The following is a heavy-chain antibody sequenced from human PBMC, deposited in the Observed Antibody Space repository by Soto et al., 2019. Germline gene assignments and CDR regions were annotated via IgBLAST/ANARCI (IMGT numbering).Heavy chain of an antibody. Sequence: GGSLRLSCAASGFTVSSNYMSWVRQAPGKGLEWVSVIYSGGSTYYADSVKGRFTISRDNSKNTLYLQMNSLRAEDTAVYYCARERVVASTYYYYYGMDVWGQGTTVTVSS. CDR2: IYSGGST. D-gene: IGHD2-15*01. CDR1: GFTVSSNY. CDR3: ARERVVASTYYYYYGMDV. J-gene: IGHJ6*02. V-gene: IGHV3-53*01.